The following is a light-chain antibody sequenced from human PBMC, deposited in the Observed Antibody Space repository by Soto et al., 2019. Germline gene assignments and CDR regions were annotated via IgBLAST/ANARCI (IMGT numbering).Light chain of an antibody. CDR2: GTS. V-gene: IGKV3-20*01. CDR1: QSISNNH. CDR3: EYYGTSST. Sequence: EIVLTQSPGTLSLSRGEGVTLXXRASQSISNNHLAGYQQKPGQAPXVLIQGTSNRATGIPDRFSGSGSGTDFTLTFSRLEPEDFAVYYCEYYGTSSTFGGGTKVEIK. J-gene: IGKJ4*01.